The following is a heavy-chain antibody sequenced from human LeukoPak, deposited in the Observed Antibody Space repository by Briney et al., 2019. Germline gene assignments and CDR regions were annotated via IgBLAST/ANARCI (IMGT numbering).Heavy chain of an antibody. CDR1: GGSFSGYY. J-gene: IGHJ4*02. CDR2: INHSGST. Sequence: PSETLSLTCAVYGGSFSGYYWSWIRQPPGKGLEWIGEINHSGSTNYNPSLKSRVTISVDTSKNQFSLKLSSVTAADTAVYYCARLIMVRGVIGYWGQGTLVTVSS. V-gene: IGHV4-34*01. D-gene: IGHD3-10*01. CDR3: ARLIMVRGVIGY.